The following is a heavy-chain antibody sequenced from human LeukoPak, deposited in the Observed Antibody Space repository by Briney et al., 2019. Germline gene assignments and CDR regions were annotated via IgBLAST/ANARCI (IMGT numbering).Heavy chain of an antibody. Sequence: SETLSLTCIVSGGSISSYYWSWIRQPPGKGLEWIGYIYYTGSTNYNPSLTSRVNISVDTSKNQFPLNLTSVTAADTAVYYCARWGSIAVARFDYWGQGTLVTVSS. CDR3: ARWGSIAVARFDY. V-gene: IGHV4-59*01. CDR1: GGSISSYY. J-gene: IGHJ4*02. CDR2: IYYTGST. D-gene: IGHD6-6*01.